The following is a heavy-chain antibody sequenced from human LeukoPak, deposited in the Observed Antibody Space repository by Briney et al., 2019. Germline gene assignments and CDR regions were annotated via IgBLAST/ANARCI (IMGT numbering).Heavy chain of an antibody. CDR2: IYYSGNT. CDR3: ARNRYYYGSGNYGVPNWFDP. Sequence: SETLSLTCSVSGGSISSTTYYWGWIRQPPGKGLEWIGNIYYSGNTYYNPSLKSRVTIFVDTSKNQFSLNLSSVTAADTAVYYCARNRYYYGSGNYGVPNWFDPWGQGTLVTVSS. D-gene: IGHD3-10*01. V-gene: IGHV4-39*01. J-gene: IGHJ5*02. CDR1: GGSISSTTYY.